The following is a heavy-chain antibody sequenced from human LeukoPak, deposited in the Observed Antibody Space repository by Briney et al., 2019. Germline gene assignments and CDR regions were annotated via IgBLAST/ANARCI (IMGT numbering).Heavy chain of an antibody. V-gene: IGHV4-39*01. CDR3: ARTGLRFLEWLLTNWFDP. CDR1: GGSISSSSYY. D-gene: IGHD3-3*01. J-gene: IGHJ5*02. Sequence: PSETLSLTCTVSGGSISSSSYYWGWIRQPPGKGLEWIGSIYYSGSTYYNPSLKSRVTISVHTAKNQFSLKLSSVTAADTAVYYCARTGLRFLEWLLTNWFDPWGQGTLVTVSS. CDR2: IYYSGST.